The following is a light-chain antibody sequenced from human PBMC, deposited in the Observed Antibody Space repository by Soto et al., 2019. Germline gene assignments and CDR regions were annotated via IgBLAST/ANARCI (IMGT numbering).Light chain of an antibody. J-gene: IGKJ1*01. CDR2: GVS. V-gene: IGKV1-39*01. CDR3: QQSYSNPRT. Sequence: DIQMTQSPSSLSASVGDRVTITCRASQSISSYLNWYRHKPGKAPTLLIYGVSSLHSGVPSRFSGSGSETEFTLTISSLQPEDFATYYCQQSYSNPRTFGQGTKVDIK. CDR1: QSISSY.